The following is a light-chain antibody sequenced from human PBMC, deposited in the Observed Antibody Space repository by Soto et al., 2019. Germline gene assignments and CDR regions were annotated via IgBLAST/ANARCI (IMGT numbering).Light chain of an antibody. Sequence: IVWTPKPGTLSLSLGERATLSCRASQSVRSNLAWYQQKPGQAPRLLIYGASTRATDIPARFSGSGSGTEFTLTISILQSEDFAVYYCQQDAHWPPNTFGHGTRLEIK. V-gene: IGKV3-15*01. CDR3: QQDAHWPPNT. J-gene: IGKJ5*01. CDR2: GAS. CDR1: QSVRSN.